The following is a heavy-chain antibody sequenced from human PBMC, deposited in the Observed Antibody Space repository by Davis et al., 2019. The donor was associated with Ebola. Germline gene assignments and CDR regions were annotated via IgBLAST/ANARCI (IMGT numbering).Heavy chain of an antibody. V-gene: IGHV3-23*01. CDR3: AKGRYGSGKRGMDV. J-gene: IGHJ6*02. CDR1: GFTFSSYA. Sequence: GGSLRLSCAASGFTFSSYAMSWVRQAPGKGLEWVSAISGSGGSTYYADSVKGRFTISRDNSKNTLYLQINSLRAEDTAVYYCAKGRYGSGKRGMDVWGQGTTVTVSS. CDR2: ISGSGGST. D-gene: IGHD3-10*01.